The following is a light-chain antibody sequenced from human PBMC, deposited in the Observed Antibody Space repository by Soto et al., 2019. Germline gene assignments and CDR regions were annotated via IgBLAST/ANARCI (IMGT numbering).Light chain of an antibody. CDR3: CSYAGSNNYYL. CDR2: ETY. CDR1: SSDVGGYNR. V-gene: IGLV2-8*01. J-gene: IGLJ1*01. Sequence: QSALTQPSCASLSPGQAVTISCTGTSSDVGGYNRVSLYQQHPGKVPKLIIYETYKRPSGVPDRFSGSQSGNTASLTVSGLQAEDEADYYCCSYAGSNNYYLFGTGTKVTVL.